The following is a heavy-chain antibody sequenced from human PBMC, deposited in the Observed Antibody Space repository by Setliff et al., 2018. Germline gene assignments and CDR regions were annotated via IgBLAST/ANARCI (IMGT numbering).Heavy chain of an antibody. V-gene: IGHV3-23*01. J-gene: IGHJ3*01. CDR1: GFTLSSYW. CDR3: AKVYRDYGNSVDAFDV. CDR2: FRGGGGPT. D-gene: IGHD4-17*01. Sequence: GGSLRLSCAASGFTLSSYWMSWVRQAPGMGLDWVSSFRGGGGPTYYADSVKGRFTISRDISKNTVYLQMNSLRVEDTAVYFCAKVYRDYGNSVDAFDVWGQGTMVTVSS.